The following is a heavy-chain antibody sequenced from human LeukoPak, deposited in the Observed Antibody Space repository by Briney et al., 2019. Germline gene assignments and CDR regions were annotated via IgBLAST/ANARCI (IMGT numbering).Heavy chain of an antibody. CDR1: GGSIGSYY. Sequence: SETLSLTCSVSGGSIGSYYWSWIRQPPGKGLEWIGYIYYSGSTNYNPSPKSRVTMSVDTSKNQFSLKLTSVTAADTAVYYCARLRPVAGYDAFDIWGHGTMVTVSS. V-gene: IGHV4-59*08. J-gene: IGHJ3*02. CDR2: IYYSGST. CDR3: ARLRPVAGYDAFDI. D-gene: IGHD6-19*01.